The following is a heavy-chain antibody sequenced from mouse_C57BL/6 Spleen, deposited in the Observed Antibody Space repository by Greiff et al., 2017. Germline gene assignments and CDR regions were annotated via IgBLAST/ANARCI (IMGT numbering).Heavy chain of an antibody. Sequence: QVQLKESGPELVKPGASVKISCKASGYTFTDYYINWVKQRPGQGLEWIGWIYPGSGNTKYNEKFKGKATLTVDTASSAAYMQLSSLTSEDSAVYFCARREYGYERYFDVWGTGTTVTVSS. J-gene: IGHJ1*03. CDR3: ARREYGYERYFDV. CDR1: GYTFTDYY. D-gene: IGHD2-2*01. V-gene: IGHV1-84*01. CDR2: IYPGSGNT.